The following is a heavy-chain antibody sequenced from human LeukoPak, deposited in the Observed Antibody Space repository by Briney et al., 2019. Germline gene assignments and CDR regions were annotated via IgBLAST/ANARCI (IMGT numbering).Heavy chain of an antibody. CDR3: ATARSHYDILTGYYSPYFDY. Sequence: ASVKVSCKASGYTFTSYYMHWVRQAPGQGLEWMGIINPSGGSTSYAQKFQGRVTMTEDTSTDTAYMELSSLRSEDTAVYYCATARSHYDILTGYYSPYFDYWGQGTLVTVSS. D-gene: IGHD3-9*01. CDR2: INPSGGST. CDR1: GYTFTSYY. J-gene: IGHJ4*02. V-gene: IGHV1-46*01.